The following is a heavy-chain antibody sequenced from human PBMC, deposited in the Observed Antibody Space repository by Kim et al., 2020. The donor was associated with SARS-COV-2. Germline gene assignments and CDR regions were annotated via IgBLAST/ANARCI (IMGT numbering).Heavy chain of an antibody. CDR1: GGTFSSYA. Sequence: SVKVSCKASGGTFSSYAISWVRQAPGQGLEWMGGIIPIFGTANYAQKFQGRVTITADESTSTAYMELSSLRSEDTAVYYCARDSEYYDSSGYFDYWGQGTLVTVSS. D-gene: IGHD3-22*01. J-gene: IGHJ4*02. V-gene: IGHV1-69*13. CDR3: ARDSEYYDSSGYFDY. CDR2: IIPIFGTA.